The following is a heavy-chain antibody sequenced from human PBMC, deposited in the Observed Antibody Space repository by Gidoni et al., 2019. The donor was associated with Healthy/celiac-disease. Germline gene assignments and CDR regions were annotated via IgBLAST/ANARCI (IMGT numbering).Heavy chain of an antibody. CDR3: ARDSGFMGDFDY. Sequence: QVQLVESGGGVVQPGRSLRLSCAASGFTFSSYAMHWVRQAPGKGLEWVAVISYDGSNKYYADSVKGRFTISRDNSKNTLYLQMNSLRAEDTAVYYCARDSGFMGDFDYWGQGTLVTVSS. CDR1: GFTFSSYA. J-gene: IGHJ4*02. D-gene: IGHD3-22*01. CDR2: ISYDGSNK. V-gene: IGHV3-30*04.